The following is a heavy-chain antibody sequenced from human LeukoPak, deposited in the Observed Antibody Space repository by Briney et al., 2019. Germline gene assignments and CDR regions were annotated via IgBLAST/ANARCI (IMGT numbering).Heavy chain of an antibody. CDR2: TSHRGST. CDR3: ARGGNGWYFDL. J-gene: IGHJ2*01. Sequence: SETLSLTCAVYGGSFSGYYWSWIRQPPGKGLEWIGETSHRGSTNYDPSLKSRVTISVDTSKNQFSLKLSSVTAADTVVYYCARGGNGWYFDLWGRGTLVTVSS. CDR1: GGSFSGYY. V-gene: IGHV4-34*01. D-gene: IGHD1-14*01.